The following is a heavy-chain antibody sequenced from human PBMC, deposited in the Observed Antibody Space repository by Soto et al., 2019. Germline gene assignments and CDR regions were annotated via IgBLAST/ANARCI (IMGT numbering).Heavy chain of an antibody. D-gene: IGHD2-21*01. Sequence: QLQLQESGPGLVKSSETLSLTCTVSGGSISKSNYFWGWIRQAPGKGLEWIASILYSGTTSYNSSLKSRVAISVDTSKNQFSLELNSVTAADTAVYYCARLRWGNGDSDYWGQGTLVTVSS. CDR3: ARLRWGNGDSDY. J-gene: IGHJ4*02. CDR1: GGSISKSNYF. CDR2: ILYSGTT. V-gene: IGHV4-39*01.